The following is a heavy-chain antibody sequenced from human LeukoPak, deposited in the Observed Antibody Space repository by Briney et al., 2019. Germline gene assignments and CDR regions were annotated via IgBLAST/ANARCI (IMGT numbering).Heavy chain of an antibody. CDR3: ARARIPYYYDSSGYYYDAFDI. CDR1: GGSISSYY. CDR2: IYYSGST. D-gene: IGHD3-22*01. J-gene: IGHJ3*02. V-gene: IGHV4-59*12. Sequence: TTSETLSLTCTVSGGSISSYYWTWIRQPPGMGLEWIGYIYYSGSTNYNPSLKSRVTMSVDTSKNQFSLKLSSVTAADTAVYYCARARIPYYYDSSGYYYDAFDIWGQGTMVTVSS.